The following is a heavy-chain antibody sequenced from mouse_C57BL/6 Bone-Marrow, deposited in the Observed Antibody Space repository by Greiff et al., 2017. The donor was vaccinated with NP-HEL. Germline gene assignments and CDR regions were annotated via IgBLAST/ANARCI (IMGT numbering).Heavy chain of an antibody. CDR3: ARSLYYYGSSSSWYFDV. D-gene: IGHD1-1*01. CDR2: ISDGGSYT. Sequence: EVKLMESGGGLVKPGGSLKLSCAASGFTFSSYAMSWVRQTPEKRLEWVATISDGGSYTYYPDNVKGRFTISRDNAKNNLYLQMSHLKSEDTAMYYCARSLYYYGSSSSWYFDVWGTGTTVTVSS. CDR1: GFTFSSYA. J-gene: IGHJ1*03. V-gene: IGHV5-4*03.